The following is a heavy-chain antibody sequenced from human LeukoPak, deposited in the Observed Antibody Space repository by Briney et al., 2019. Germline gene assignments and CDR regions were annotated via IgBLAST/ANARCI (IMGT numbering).Heavy chain of an antibody. Sequence: ASVKVSCKASGYTVTSYGISWVRQAPGQRLEWMGWISSYNGNTNYAQKLQGRVTMTTDPSTSTDYLELRSLRSDDTAVYYCARNPSTALDYWGQGTLVTVSS. CDR2: ISSYNGNT. V-gene: IGHV1-18*01. J-gene: IGHJ4*02. CDR3: ARNPSTALDY. CDR1: GYTVTSYG. D-gene: IGHD4-17*01.